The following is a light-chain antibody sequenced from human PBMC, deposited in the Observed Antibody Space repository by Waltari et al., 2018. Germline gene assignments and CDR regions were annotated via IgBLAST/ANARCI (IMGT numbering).Light chain of an antibody. V-gene: IGLV6-57*02. Sequence: NFMLTQPHSVSESPGKTVTISCTGSSGSIASNYVQWYQQRPGSAPTPLIYEDNQRPSGVPDRFSGSIDSSSNSASLTISGLKTEDEADYYCQSYDSSNVVFGGGTKLTVL. CDR3: QSYDSSNVV. CDR2: EDN. J-gene: IGLJ2*01. CDR1: SGSIASNY.